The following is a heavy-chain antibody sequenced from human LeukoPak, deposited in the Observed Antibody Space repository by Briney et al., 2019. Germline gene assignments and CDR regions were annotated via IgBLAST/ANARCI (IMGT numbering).Heavy chain of an antibody. CDR3: TTVIVVVPAAINSPRRDY. Sequence: PGGSLRLSCAASGFTFSSYAMSWVRQAPGKGLEWVGRIKSKTDGGTTDYAAPVKGRFTISRDDSKNTLYLQMNSLKTEDTAVYYCTTVIVVVPAAINSPRRDYWGQGTLVTVSS. J-gene: IGHJ4*02. D-gene: IGHD2-2*02. CDR2: IKSKTDGGTT. V-gene: IGHV3-15*01. CDR1: GFTFSSYA.